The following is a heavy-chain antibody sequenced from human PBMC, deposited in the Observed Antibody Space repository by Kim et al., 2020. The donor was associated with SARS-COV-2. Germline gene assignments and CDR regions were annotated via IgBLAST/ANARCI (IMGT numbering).Heavy chain of an antibody. CDR3: TKSFPHYYDSSGTTYYFDQ. D-gene: IGHD3-22*01. J-gene: IGHJ4*02. V-gene: IGHV3-23*01. Sequence: GGSLRLSCAVSGITFRNYAMSWVRQAPGKGLEWVSGISGSGDSLYYADSVKGRFTISRDNSKNRLELQMNSLRAEDTAVYYCTKSFPHYYDSSGTTYYFDQWGQGTLVTVSS. CDR1: GITFRNYA. CDR2: ISGSGDSL.